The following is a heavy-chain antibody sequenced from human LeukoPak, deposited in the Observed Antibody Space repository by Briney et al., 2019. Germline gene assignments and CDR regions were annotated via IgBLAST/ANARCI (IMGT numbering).Heavy chain of an antibody. D-gene: IGHD6-13*01. CDR3: ARGDLAAAGLDY. V-gene: IGHV1-2*02. CDR1: GYTFTGYY. Sequence: ASVKVSCKASGYTFTGYYMHWVRQALGQGLEWMGWINPNSGGTNYAQKFQGRVTMTRDTSISTAYMELSRLRSDDTAVYYCARGDLAAAGLDYWGQGTLVTVSS. CDR2: INPNSGGT. J-gene: IGHJ4*02.